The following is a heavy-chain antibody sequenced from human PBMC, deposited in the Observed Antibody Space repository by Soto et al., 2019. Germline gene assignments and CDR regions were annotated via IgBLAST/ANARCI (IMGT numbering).Heavy chain of an antibody. CDR2: ISGGST. V-gene: IGHV3-23*01. CDR3: AKNGKQIDFDY. D-gene: IGHD6-6*01. J-gene: IGHJ4*02. Sequence: AGGSLRLSCTASGFTFSSYAMSWVRQAPGKGLEWVSAISGGSTYYADSVEGRFTISRDNSKNTLYLQMNSLRAEDTAVYYCAKNGKQIDFDYWGQGTLVTVSS. CDR1: GFTFSSYA.